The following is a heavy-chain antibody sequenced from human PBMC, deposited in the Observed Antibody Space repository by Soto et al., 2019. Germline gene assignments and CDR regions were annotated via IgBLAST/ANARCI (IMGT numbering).Heavy chain of an antibody. V-gene: IGHV3-15*07. CDR3: TTSPILGDGDYVSYYYYGMDV. Sequence: SGGSLRLSCAASGFTFSNAWMNWVHQAPGKGLEWVDRIKSKTDGGTTDYAAPVKGRFTISRDDSKNTLYLQMNSLKTEDTAVYYCTTSPILGDGDYVSYYYYGMDVWGQGTTVTVSS. J-gene: IGHJ6*02. D-gene: IGHD4-17*01. CDR1: GFTFSNAW. CDR2: IKSKTDGGTT.